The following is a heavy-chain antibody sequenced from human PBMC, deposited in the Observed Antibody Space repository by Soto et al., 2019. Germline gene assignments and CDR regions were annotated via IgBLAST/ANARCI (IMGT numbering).Heavy chain of an antibody. CDR1: GFTFTSSA. J-gene: IGHJ6*03. CDR2: IVVGSGNT. D-gene: IGHD6-6*01. V-gene: IGHV1-58*02. CDR3: AAVSSIAARDGRANYYYYYMDV. Sequence: ASVKVSCKASGFTFTSSAMQWVRQARGQRLEWIGWIVVGSGNTNYAQKFQERVTITRDMSTSTAYMELSSLRSEDTAVYYCAAVSSIAARDGRANYYYYYMDVWGKGTTVTVSS.